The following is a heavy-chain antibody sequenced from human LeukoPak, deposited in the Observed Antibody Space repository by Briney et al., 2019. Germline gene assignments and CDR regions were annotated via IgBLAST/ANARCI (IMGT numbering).Heavy chain of an antibody. D-gene: IGHD3-9*01. J-gene: IGHJ4*02. V-gene: IGHV3-9*01. CDR2: ISWNSGSI. CDR1: GFTFDDYA. Sequence: PGGSLRLSCAASGFTFDDYAMHWVRQAPGKGLEWVSGISWNSGSIGYADSVKGRFTISRENAKNSLYLQMNSLRAGDTAVYYCARARRYYDILTGYINYFDYWGQGTLVTVSS. CDR3: ARARRYYDILTGYINYFDY.